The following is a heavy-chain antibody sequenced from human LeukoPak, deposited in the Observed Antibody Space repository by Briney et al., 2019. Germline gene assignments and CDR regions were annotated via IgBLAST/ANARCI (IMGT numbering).Heavy chain of an antibody. J-gene: IGHJ4*02. CDR3: ATVGRVGANHGVLDY. Sequence: GASVKVSCKTSGYTFSNFGIGWVRQAPGQGLEWMGLITVYNGNTKYAQKVQGRVTMTTDTSTSTAYMELRSLRSDDTAVYNCATVGRVGANHGVLDYWGQGTLVTVFS. CDR1: GYTFSNFG. CDR2: ITVYNGNT. V-gene: IGHV1-18*01. D-gene: IGHD1-26*01.